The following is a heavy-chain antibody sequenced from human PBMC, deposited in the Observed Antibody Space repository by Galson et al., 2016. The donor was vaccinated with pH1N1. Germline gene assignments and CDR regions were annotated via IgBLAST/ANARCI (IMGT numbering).Heavy chain of an antibody. CDR2: IYLNTGAT. Sequence: QSGAEVKKPGESLKISCKASGYTFTAYYMHWVRQAPGQGLEWMGWIYLNTGATQDAQKFQGRVTLTRDTSISTAYMELSSLRSDDTAVYYCAREALPGTKWLDLWGQGTLVTVSS. V-gene: IGHV1-2*02. CDR3: AREALPGTKWLDL. CDR1: GYTFTAYY. D-gene: IGHD1-7*01. J-gene: IGHJ5*02.